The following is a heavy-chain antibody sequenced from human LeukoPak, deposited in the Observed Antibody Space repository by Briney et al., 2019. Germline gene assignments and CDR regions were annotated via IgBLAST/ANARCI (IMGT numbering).Heavy chain of an antibody. CDR1: GFTFSSYA. Sequence: GGSLRLSCAASGFTFSSYAMSWVRQAPGKGLEWVSTISGSGSSTYYADSVKGRFTISRDNSKNTLYLQMNGLRAEDTAAYYCASPEYSDYWGQGTLVTVSS. CDR2: ISGSGSST. V-gene: IGHV3-23*01. J-gene: IGHJ4*02. CDR3: ASPEYSDY.